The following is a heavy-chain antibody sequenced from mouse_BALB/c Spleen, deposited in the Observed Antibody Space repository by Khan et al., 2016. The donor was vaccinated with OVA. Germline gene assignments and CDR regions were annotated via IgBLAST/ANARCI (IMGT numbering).Heavy chain of an antibody. V-gene: IGHV2-6-7*01. CDR3: ARAYYGNYREAMDY. D-gene: IGHD2-10*01. CDR2: IWSDGST. Sequence: QVQLQQSGPGLVAPSQSLSITCTVSGFSLTGYGVNWVRQPPGKGLEWLGMIWSDGSTDYNSALKSRLSISKDNSKSQVFLKMHSLQTDDTARYYCARAYYGNYREAMDYWGQGTSVTVSS. J-gene: IGHJ4*01. CDR1: GFSLTGYG.